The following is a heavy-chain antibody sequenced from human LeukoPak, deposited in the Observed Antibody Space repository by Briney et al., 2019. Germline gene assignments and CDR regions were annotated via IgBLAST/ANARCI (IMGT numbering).Heavy chain of an antibody. J-gene: IGHJ4*02. CDR2: ISGSGGST. CDR3: AKDMRPFSGESLDY. Sequence: GGSLRLSCAASGFTFSSYAMSWVRQAPGKGLEWVSAISGSGGSTYYADSVKGRFTISRDNAKNSLYLQMNSLRAEDTALYYCAKDMRPFSGESLDYWGQGTLVTVSS. V-gene: IGHV3-23*01. CDR1: GFTFSSYA. D-gene: IGHD3-10*01.